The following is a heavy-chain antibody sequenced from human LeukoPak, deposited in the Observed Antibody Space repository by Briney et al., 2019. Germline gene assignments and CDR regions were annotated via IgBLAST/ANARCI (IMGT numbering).Heavy chain of an antibody. Sequence: GESLKISCKGSGYSFTSYWIGWVRQMPRKSLEWMGIIYPGDSDTRYSPSFQGQVTISADKSISTAYLQWSSLKASDTAMYYCARHEYSGYDPPDYWGQGTLVTVSS. CDR3: ARHEYSGYDPPDY. V-gene: IGHV5-51*01. CDR2: IYPGDSDT. J-gene: IGHJ4*02. CDR1: GYSFTSYW. D-gene: IGHD5-12*01.